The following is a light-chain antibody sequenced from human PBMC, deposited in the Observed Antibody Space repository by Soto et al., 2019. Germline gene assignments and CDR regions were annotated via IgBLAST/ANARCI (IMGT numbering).Light chain of an antibody. CDR2: GAS. V-gene: IGKV3D-15*01. J-gene: IGKJ3*01. CDR1: HSISSS. CDR3: QQRHNWPYT. Sequence: DILITLCPATLSVFPGERAILSCRASHSISSSLAWYQQKPGQAPRLLIYGASSRATGIPARFSGSGSGTDFTLTISSLEPEDLAVYYCQQRHNWPYTFGHGTKVDIK.